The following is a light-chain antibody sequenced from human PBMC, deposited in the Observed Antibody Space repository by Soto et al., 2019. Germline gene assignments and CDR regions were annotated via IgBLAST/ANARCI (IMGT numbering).Light chain of an antibody. J-gene: IGKJ5*01. CDR3: QQANSFPLS. Sequence: DIQMTQSPSSLSASVGDRVTITCRASQTISSWLAWYQQKPGKAPKLLIYKASTLKSGVPSRFSGSGSGTEFTLTINNLQPEDLAIYYCQQANSFPLSFGQGTRLEIK. CDR2: KAS. CDR1: QTISSW. V-gene: IGKV1-5*03.